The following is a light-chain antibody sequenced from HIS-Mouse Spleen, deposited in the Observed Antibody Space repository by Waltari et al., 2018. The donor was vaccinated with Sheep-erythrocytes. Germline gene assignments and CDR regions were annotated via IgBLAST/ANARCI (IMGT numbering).Light chain of an antibody. Sequence: QSALTQPASVSGSPGQSITISCTGTSSDVGGYNYVSWYQQHPGKAPKLRIYDVSNRPAGGSNRFSGSKSGNTASLTISGLQAEDEADYYCSSYTSSSTYWVFGGGTKLTVL. CDR3: SSYTSSSTYWV. CDR1: SSDVGGYNY. V-gene: IGLV2-14*03. J-gene: IGLJ3*02. CDR2: DVS.